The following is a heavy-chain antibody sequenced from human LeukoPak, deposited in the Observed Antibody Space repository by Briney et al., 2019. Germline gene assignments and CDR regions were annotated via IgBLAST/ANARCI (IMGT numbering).Heavy chain of an antibody. D-gene: IGHD3-22*01. CDR1: GFTFSSYA. Sequence: GGSLRLSCAASGFTFSSYAMSWVRQAPGKGLEWVSAISGSGGSTYYADSVKGRVTISRDNSKNTLYLQMNSLRAEDTAVYYCAKDITRNYYDSSGYFFDYWGQGTLVTVSS. J-gene: IGHJ4*02. V-gene: IGHV3-23*01. CDR3: AKDITRNYYDSSGYFFDY. CDR2: ISGSGGST.